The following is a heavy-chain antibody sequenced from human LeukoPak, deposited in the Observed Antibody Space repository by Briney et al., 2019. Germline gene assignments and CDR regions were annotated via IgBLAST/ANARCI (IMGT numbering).Heavy chain of an antibody. CDR3: ARGLRGYYYYGMDV. Sequence: SETLSLTCAVYGGSFSGYYWSWIRQPPGKGLEWIGEINHSGSTNYNPSLKSRVTISVDTSKNQFSLKLSSVTAADTAVYYCARGLRGYYYYGMDVWGQGTTVTASS. CDR1: GGSFSGYY. D-gene: IGHD4-17*01. V-gene: IGHV4-34*01. J-gene: IGHJ6*02. CDR2: INHSGST.